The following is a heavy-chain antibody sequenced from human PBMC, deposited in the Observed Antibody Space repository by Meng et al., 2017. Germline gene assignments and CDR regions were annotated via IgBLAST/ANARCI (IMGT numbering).Heavy chain of an antibody. CDR1: GGTFSSYA. V-gene: IGHV1-69*13. J-gene: IGHJ3*02. CDR3: ARDLGLGYCSSTSCFEAFDI. D-gene: IGHD2-2*01. Sequence: SVKVSCKASGGTFSSYAISWVRQAPGQGLEWMGGIIPIFGTANYAQKFQGRVTITADESTSTAYMELSSLRSEDTAVYYCARDLGLGYCSSTSCFEAFDIWGQGTRVTVAS. CDR2: IIPIFGTA.